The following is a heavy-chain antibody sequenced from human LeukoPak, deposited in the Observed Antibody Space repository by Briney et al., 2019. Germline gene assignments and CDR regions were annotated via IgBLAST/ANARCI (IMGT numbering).Heavy chain of an antibody. CDR2: IFYSGST. Sequence: PSETLSLTCTVSGGAISSSSYYWGWIRQPPGKGLEWVGSIFYSGSTYYNPSLKSRVTISVDTSKNQFSLKLSCVTAADTAVYYCARAGSGSYYAGHYYYAMDVWGQGTTVTVSS. CDR1: GGAISSSSYY. CDR3: ARAGSGSYYAGHYYYAMDV. J-gene: IGHJ6*02. D-gene: IGHD3-10*01. V-gene: IGHV4-39*01.